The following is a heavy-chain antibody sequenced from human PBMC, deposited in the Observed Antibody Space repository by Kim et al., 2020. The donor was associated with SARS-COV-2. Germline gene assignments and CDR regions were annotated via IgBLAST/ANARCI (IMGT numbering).Heavy chain of an antibody. V-gene: IGHV3-33*06. J-gene: IGHJ3*02. Sequence: GGSLRLSCAASGFTFSTYGMHWVRQAPGKGLGWVAVIWYDGNNKYYADSVKGRFTISRDNSKNRLYLQMNGLRVEDTAVYYCAKYAGAAAATGPFDIWGQGTMVTVSS. D-gene: IGHD6-13*01. CDR1: GFTFSTYG. CDR3: AKYAGAAAATGPFDI. CDR2: IWYDGNNK.